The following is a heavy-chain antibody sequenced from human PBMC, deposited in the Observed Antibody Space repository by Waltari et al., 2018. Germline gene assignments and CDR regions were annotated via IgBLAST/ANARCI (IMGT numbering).Heavy chain of an antibody. Sequence: QVQLQESGPGLVKPSQTLSLTCPVSGGSISSGGYYWSWIRQHPRKGLEWIGYIYYSGSTYYNPSLKSLVTISVDTSKNQFSLKLSSVTAADTAVYYCARGLYYYDSSGYYYGAFDIWGQGTMVTVSS. J-gene: IGHJ3*02. CDR3: ARGLYYYDSSGYYYGAFDI. CDR2: IYYSGST. D-gene: IGHD3-22*01. CDR1: GGSISSGGYY. V-gene: IGHV4-31*01.